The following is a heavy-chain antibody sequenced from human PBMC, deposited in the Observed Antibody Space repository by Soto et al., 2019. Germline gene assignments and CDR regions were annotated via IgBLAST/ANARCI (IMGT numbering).Heavy chain of an antibody. D-gene: IGHD3-3*01. CDR2: IDPSDSYT. J-gene: IGHJ6*02. V-gene: IGHV5-10-1*01. Sequence: PGESLKISCKGSGYSFTSYWISWVRQMPGKGLEWMGRIDPSDSYTNYSPSFQGHVTISADKSISTAYLQWSSLKASDTAMYYCARHRGELRFLEWLSNYGMDVWGQGTTVTVSS. CDR3: ARHRGELRFLEWLSNYGMDV. CDR1: GYSFTSYW.